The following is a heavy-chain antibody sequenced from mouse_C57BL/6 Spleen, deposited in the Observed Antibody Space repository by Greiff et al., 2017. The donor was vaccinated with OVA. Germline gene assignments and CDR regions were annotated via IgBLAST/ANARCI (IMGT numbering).Heavy chain of an antibody. D-gene: IGHD1-1*01. CDR1: GYAFSSSW. CDR3: ESYYDNCYDYYAMDY. J-gene: IGHJ4*01. Sequence: QVQLQQSGPELVKPGASVKISCKASGYAFSSSWMNWVKQRPGKGLEWIGRIYPGDGDTNYNGKFKGKSTLTADKSSSTAYMQLSSLASEDSAVYFCESYYDNCYDYYAMDYWGQGTSVTVSS. CDR2: IYPGDGDT. V-gene: IGHV1-82*01.